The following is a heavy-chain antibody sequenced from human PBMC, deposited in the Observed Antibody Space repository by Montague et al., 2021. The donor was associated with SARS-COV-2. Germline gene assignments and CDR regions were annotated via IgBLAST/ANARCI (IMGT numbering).Heavy chain of an antibody. CDR1: GDSTTNHY. Sequence: SETLSLTCSVSGDSTTNHYWSWIRQPAGRGLEWIGRMHFTGKTNLSPFFSSRLTMSADTSKNQFSLKLTSVTAADTAIYFCARDRFDFGAGRQGTIDFWGQGTLVTVSS. CDR2: MHFTGKT. D-gene: IGHD3-10*01. J-gene: IGHJ4*02. V-gene: IGHV4-4*07. CDR3: ARDRFDFGAGRQGTIDF.